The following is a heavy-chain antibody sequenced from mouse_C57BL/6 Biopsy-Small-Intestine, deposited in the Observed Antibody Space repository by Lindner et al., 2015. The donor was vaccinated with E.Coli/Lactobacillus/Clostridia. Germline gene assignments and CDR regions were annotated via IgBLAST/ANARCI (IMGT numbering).Heavy chain of an antibody. D-gene: IGHD1-1*01. Sequence: VQLQESGADLVKPGASVKLSCTASGFNIRDYYMHWVKQKTDQGLEWIGRIDPGDGESKYAPKFQDKATITADTSSNTAYLQLSSLTSEASAVYYCAREFITTLGYYFDYWGHGTTLTVSS. CDR1: GFNIRDYY. J-gene: IGHJ2*01. V-gene: IGHV14-2*01. CDR2: IDPGDGES. CDR3: AREFITTLGYYFDY.